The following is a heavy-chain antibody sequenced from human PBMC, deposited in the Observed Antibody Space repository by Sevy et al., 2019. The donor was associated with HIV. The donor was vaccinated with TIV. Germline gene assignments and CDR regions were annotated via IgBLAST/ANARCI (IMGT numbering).Heavy chain of an antibody. CDR2: ISDTGTST. CDR1: GFTFSTYS. J-gene: IGHJ4*02. CDR3: AKFAGDFPHFDF. Sequence: GGSLRLSCAASGFTFSTYSMTWVRQAPRKGLEWVSAISDTGTSTYYTDSVEGRFTISRDNSKSTLFLHMNSLRAEDTALYYCAKFAGDFPHFDFSGLGTLVTVSS. D-gene: IGHD7-27*01. V-gene: IGHV3-23*01.